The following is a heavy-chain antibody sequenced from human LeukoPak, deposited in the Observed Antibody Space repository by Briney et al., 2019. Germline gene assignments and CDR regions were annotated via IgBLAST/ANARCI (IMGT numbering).Heavy chain of an antibody. Sequence: GGSLRLSCAASGFSFSDYYMSWIRQAPGEGLEWVSCISSSGTTIYYADSVKGRFTISRDNAKNSLFLQMNSPRVEDTAVYYCARSSMRVVKAFDIWGQGTMVTVSS. CDR3: ARSSMRVVKAFDI. J-gene: IGHJ3*02. CDR1: GFSFSDYY. D-gene: IGHD3-22*01. CDR2: ISSSGTTI. V-gene: IGHV3-11*01.